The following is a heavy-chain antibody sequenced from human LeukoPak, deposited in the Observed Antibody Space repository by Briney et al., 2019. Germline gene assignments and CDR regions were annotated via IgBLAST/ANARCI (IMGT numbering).Heavy chain of an antibody. D-gene: IGHD3-10*01. Sequence: GGSLRLSCAASGFTFSSYWMSWVRQAPGKGLEWVANIKQDGSEKCYVDSVKGRFTISRDNAKNSLYLQMNSLRAEDTAVYYCARDNYYGSGSYYVFNWFDPWGQGTLVTVSS. CDR2: IKQDGSEK. CDR3: ARDNYYGSGSYYVFNWFDP. CDR1: GFTFSSYW. J-gene: IGHJ5*02. V-gene: IGHV3-7*01.